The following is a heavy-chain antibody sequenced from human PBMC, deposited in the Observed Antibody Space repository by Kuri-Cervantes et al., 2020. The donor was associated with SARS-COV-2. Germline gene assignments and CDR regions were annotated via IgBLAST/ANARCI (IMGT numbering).Heavy chain of an antibody. D-gene: IGHD4-23*01. CDR1: GFTFDDYG. CDR3: ARDEETVVTSYAFDI. CDR2: ITWNGGST. V-gene: IGHV3-20*04. J-gene: IGHJ3*02. Sequence: GESLKISCAASGFTFDDYGMSWVRQAPGKGLEWVSGITWNGGSTGYADSVKGRFTISRDNSKNTLYLQMNSLKTEDTAVYYCARDEETVVTSYAFDIWGQGAMVTVSS.